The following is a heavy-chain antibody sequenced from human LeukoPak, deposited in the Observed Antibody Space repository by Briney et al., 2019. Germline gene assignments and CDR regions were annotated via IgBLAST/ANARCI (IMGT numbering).Heavy chain of an antibody. D-gene: IGHD3-22*01. CDR2: ISAYNGYT. V-gene: IGHV1-18*01. CDR1: GYTFTSYG. CDR3: ARVLFHDSSGYYYEPDY. J-gene: IGHJ4*02. Sequence: ASVKVSCKVSGYTFTSYGISWVRQAPGQGLEWMGWISAYNGYTNYAQNLQGRVTMTTDTSTSTAYMELRSLRSDDTAVYYCARVLFHDSSGYYYEPDYWGQGTLVTVSS.